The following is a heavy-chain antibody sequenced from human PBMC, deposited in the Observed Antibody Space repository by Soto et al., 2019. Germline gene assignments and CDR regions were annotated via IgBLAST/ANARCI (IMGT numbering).Heavy chain of an antibody. J-gene: IGHJ4*02. Sequence: ASVKVSCKVSGYTLTELSMHWVRQAPGKGLEWMGGFDPEDGETIYAQKFQGRVTMTEDTSTDTAYMELRSLGSEDTAVYYCARRPHCSGGICYYGLDNWGQGTLVTVSS. CDR3: ARRPHCSGGICYYGLDN. D-gene: IGHD2-15*01. CDR1: GYTLTELS. V-gene: IGHV1-24*01. CDR2: FDPEDGET.